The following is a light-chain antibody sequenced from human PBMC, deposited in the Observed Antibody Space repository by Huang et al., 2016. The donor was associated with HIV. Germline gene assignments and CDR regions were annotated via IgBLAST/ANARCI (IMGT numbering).Light chain of an antibody. V-gene: IGKV3-15*01. CDR2: GAS. CDR1: QTISSN. CDR3: QQYNNWPPIT. Sequence: EIVMTQSPATLSVSPGERATLSSRASQTISSNLAWYQQKPGQAPRLLIYGASTRATGIPARFSGSGSGTEFTLSITSLQSEDFAVYFCQQYNNWPPITFGQGTRLEIK. J-gene: IGKJ5*01.